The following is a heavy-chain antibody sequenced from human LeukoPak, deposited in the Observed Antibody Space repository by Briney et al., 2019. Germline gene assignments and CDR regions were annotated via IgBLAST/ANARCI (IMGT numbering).Heavy chain of an antibody. J-gene: IGHJ3*02. V-gene: IGHV4-61*02. CDR1: GGYISSGSYY. CDR2: IYTSGST. CDR3: ARVKPGITIFGVYNAFDI. Sequence: PSQTLSLTCTVSGGYISSGSYYWSWIRQPAGKGLEWIGRIYTSGSTNYNPSLKSRVTISVDTSKNQFSLKLSSVTAADTAVYYCARVKPGITIFGVYNAFDIWGQGTMVTVSS. D-gene: IGHD3-3*01.